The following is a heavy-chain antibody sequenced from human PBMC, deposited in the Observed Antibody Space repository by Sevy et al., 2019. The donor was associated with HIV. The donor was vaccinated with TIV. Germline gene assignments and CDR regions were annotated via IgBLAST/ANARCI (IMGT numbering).Heavy chain of an antibody. V-gene: IGHV4-30-4*01. CDR2: IHHTGGT. CDR1: GDSISSSESY. Sequence: SETLSLTCTVSGDSISSSESYWSWIRQSPGKGLEWLGYIHHTGGTYDNPFLKSRLAMSVDTSERQFSLRLSFLTAADTAVYYCASKRRYSDGPFDYWGQGALVTVSS. CDR3: ASKRRYSDGPFDY. J-gene: IGHJ4*01. D-gene: IGHD5-18*01.